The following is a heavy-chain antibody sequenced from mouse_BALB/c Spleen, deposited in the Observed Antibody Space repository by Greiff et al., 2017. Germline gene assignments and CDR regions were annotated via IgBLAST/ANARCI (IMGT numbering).Heavy chain of an antibody. J-gene: IGHJ2*01. CDR1: GYTFTSYW. Sequence: VQLRQPGAELVRPGASVKLSCKASGYTFTSYWINWVKQRPGQGLEWIGNIYPSDSYTNYNQKFKDKATLTVDKSSSTAYMQLSSPTSEDSAVYYCTRREVLDYWGQGTTLTVSS. CDR2: IYPSDSYT. D-gene: IGHD2-14*01. V-gene: IGHV1-69*02. CDR3: TRREVLDY.